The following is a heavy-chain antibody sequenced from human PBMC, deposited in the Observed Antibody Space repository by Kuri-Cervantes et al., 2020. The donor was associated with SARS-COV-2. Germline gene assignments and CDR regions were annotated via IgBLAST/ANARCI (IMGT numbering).Heavy chain of an antibody. Sequence: ASVKVSCKASGYTFSNYGLSWVRQAPGQGLEWMGWVSSYTGNTDYAQKFLGRITMTADKSTTTADLELRSLRSDDTAVYYCARVNWDVPFTTLDYWGQGNLVNGAS. CDR3: ARVNWDVPFTTLDY. CDR2: VSSYTGNT. V-gene: IGHV1-18*04. J-gene: IGHJ4*02. CDR1: GYTFSNYG. D-gene: IGHD1-1*01.